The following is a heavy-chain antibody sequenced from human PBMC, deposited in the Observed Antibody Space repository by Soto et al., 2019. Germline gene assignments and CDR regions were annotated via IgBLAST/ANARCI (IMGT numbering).Heavy chain of an antibody. CDR3: ASHVDTKNRVRYTAMVTGRYYFDY. CDR2: IYYSGST. J-gene: IGHJ4*02. CDR1: GGSISSSSYY. V-gene: IGHV4-39*01. Sequence: KTSETLSLTCTVSGGSISSSSYYWGWIRQPPGKGLEWIGSIYYSGSTYYNPSLKSRVTISVDTSKNQFSLKLSSVTAADTAVYYCASHVDTKNRVRYTAMVTGRYYFDYWGQGTLVTVSS. D-gene: IGHD5-18*01.